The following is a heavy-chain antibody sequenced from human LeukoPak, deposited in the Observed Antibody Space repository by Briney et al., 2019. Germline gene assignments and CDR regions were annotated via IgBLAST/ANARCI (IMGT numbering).Heavy chain of an antibody. CDR1: GGSISSSSYY. V-gene: IGHV4-39*02. Sequence: HPSETLSLTCTVSGGSISSSSYYLGWIRQPPRKGPGWIGSIYYSGSTYYNPSLKSRVTISVDTSKNQFSLKLSSVTAADTAVYYCARDYDILTGSSAVDYWGQGTLVTVSS. J-gene: IGHJ4*02. D-gene: IGHD3-9*01. CDR3: ARDYDILTGSSAVDY. CDR2: IYYSGST.